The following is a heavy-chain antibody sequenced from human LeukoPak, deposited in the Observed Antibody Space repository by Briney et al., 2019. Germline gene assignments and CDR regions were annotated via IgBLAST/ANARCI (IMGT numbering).Heavy chain of an antibody. CDR2: IHYSGST. CDR1: GGSISSYY. CDR3: ARWVVVAATGTPWFDP. J-gene: IGHJ5*02. V-gene: IGHV4-59*08. D-gene: IGHD2-15*01. Sequence: SETLSLTCTVSGGSISSYYWSWIRQPPGKGLEWIGYIHYSGSTNYNPSLKSRVTISVDTSKNQFSLKLSSVTAADTAVYYCARWVVVAATGTPWFDPWGQGTLVTVSS.